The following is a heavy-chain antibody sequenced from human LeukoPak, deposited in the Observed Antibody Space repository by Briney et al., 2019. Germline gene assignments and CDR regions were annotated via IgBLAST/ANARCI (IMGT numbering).Heavy chain of an antibody. CDR3: ARGDSIFGVARYYIDS. V-gene: IGHV4-39*07. CDR2: IYYSGST. J-gene: IGHJ4*02. Sequence: PSETLSLTCSVSGGSISSSSYYWGWVRQPPGKGLEWIGTIYYSGSTYYTPSLRSRVTISLDTSKNQFSLKLSSVTAADTAVYYCARGDSIFGVARYYIDSWGQGTLVSVSS. CDR1: GGSISSSSYY. D-gene: IGHD3-3*01.